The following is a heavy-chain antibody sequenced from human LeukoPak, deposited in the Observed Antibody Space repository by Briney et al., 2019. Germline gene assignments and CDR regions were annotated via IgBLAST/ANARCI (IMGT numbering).Heavy chain of an antibody. CDR2: ISYDGSNK. D-gene: IGHD4-23*01. CDR3: AGNYGGKPDY. Sequence: GGSLRLSCAASGFTFSSYAMHWVRQAPGKGLEWVAVISYDGSNKYYADSVKGRFTISRDNSKNTLYLQMNSLRAEDTAVYYCAGNYGGKPDYWGQGTLVTVSS. J-gene: IGHJ4*02. CDR1: GFTFSSYA. V-gene: IGHV3-30-3*01.